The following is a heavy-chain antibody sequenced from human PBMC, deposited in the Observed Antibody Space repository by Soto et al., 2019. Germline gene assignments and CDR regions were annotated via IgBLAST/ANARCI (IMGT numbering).Heavy chain of an antibody. J-gene: IGHJ6*02. CDR2: ISNDALNK. Sequence: QVQLVESGGGVVQPGRSLRLSCAASGFTFSGYGMHWVRQAPGKGLEWVAVISNDALNKYYADSVKGRFAISRDDSRNTLYVQMNSLRAEDTAVYYCARPRRDYYYYYGMDVWGQGTTVTVSS. V-gene: IGHV3-30*03. CDR3: ARPRRDYYYYYGMDV. CDR1: GFTFSGYG.